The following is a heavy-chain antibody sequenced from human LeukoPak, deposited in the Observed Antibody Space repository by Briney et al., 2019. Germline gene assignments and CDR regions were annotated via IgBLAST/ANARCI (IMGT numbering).Heavy chain of an antibody. CDR3: ARAVVPAAKLFCMDV. V-gene: IGHV3-21*01. CDR1: GFTFSSYS. Sequence: PGGSLRLSCAASGFTFSSYSMNWVRQAPGKGLEWVSSISSSSSYIYYADSVKGRFTISRDNAKNSLYLQMNSLRAEDTAVYYCARAVVPAAKLFCMDVWGKGTTVTVSS. J-gene: IGHJ6*03. CDR2: ISSSSSYI. D-gene: IGHD2-2*01.